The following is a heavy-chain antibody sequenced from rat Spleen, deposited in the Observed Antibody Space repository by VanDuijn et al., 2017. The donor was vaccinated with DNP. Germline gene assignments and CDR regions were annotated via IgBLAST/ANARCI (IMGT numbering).Heavy chain of an antibody. Sequence: EVQLQESGPGLVKPSQSLSLTCSVTGYSITSSYRWNWIRKFPGNKLEWMGYINSAGSTNYNPSLKSRISITRDTSKNQIFLQVNSVTTEDTATYYCARWPGYNPPYAMDVWGQGTSVTVSS. CDR3: ARWPGYNPPYAMDV. CDR2: INSAGST. V-gene: IGHV3-3*01. CDR1: GYSITSSYR. J-gene: IGHJ4*01. D-gene: IGHD1-4*01.